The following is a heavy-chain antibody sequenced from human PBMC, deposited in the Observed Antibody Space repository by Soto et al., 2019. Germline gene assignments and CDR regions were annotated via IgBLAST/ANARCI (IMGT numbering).Heavy chain of an antibody. J-gene: IGHJ5*02. CDR2: MNPNSGNT. CDR3: ARGYDYVWGRYRLRFDP. D-gene: IGHD3-16*02. V-gene: IGHV1-8*01. CDR1: GYTFTSYD. Sequence: QVQLVQSGAEVKKPGASVKVSCKASGYTFTSYDINWVRQATGQGLEWMGWMNPNSGNTGYAQKFQGRVTMTRNTSISTAYMELSSLRSEDTAVYYCARGYDYVWGRYRLRFDPWGQGTLVTVSS.